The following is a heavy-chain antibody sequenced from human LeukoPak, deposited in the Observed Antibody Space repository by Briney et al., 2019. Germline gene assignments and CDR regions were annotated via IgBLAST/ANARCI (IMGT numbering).Heavy chain of an antibody. Sequence: QPGRSLRLSCAASGFTFSSYGMHWVRQAPGKGLEWVAVISYDGSNKYYADSVKGRFTISRDNSKNTLYLQMNSLRAEDTAVYYCAKDLLNEWKLVEYFDYWGQGTLVTVSS. D-gene: IGHD1-26*01. CDR3: AKDLLNEWKLVEYFDY. CDR1: GFTFSSYG. CDR2: ISYDGSNK. J-gene: IGHJ4*02. V-gene: IGHV3-30*18.